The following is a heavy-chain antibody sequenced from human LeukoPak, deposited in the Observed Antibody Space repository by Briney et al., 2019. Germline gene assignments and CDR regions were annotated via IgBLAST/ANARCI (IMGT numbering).Heavy chain of an antibody. J-gene: IGHJ4*02. D-gene: IGHD6-13*01. V-gene: IGHV3-43*02. CDR1: ELPLVDKP. Sequence: GGPLEPSFPASELPLVDKPMDGFGQAPGKVREWVSLISGDGGSTYYADSVKGRFTISRDNSKNSLYLQMYNLRIEDTTLYYCAKEGSAGTADYWGQGTLVTVSS. CDR3: AKEGSAGTADY. CDR2: ISGDGGST.